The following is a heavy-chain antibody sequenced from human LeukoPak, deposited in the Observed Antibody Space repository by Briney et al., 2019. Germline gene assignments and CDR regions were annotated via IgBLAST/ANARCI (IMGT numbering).Heavy chain of an antibody. V-gene: IGHV4-30-4*01. CDR1: GGSISSGDYY. J-gene: IGHJ3*02. D-gene: IGHD3-22*01. Sequence: PSQTLSLTCTVSGGSISSGDYYWSWIRQPPGKGQEWIGYIYYSGSTYYNPSLKSRVTISVDTSKNQFSLKLSSVTAADTAVYYCATGFDSSGTDAFDIWGQGTMVTVSS. CDR3: ATGFDSSGTDAFDI. CDR2: IYYSGST.